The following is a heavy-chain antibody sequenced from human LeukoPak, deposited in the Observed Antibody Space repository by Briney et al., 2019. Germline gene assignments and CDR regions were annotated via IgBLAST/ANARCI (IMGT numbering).Heavy chain of an antibody. CDR3: ARQTGSGLFILP. V-gene: IGHV4-34*01. D-gene: IGHD3/OR15-3a*01. CDR2: INHSGST. Sequence: PETLSHTCAVYGESFSGYYWSWIRQPPGKGLEWSGEINHSGSTNYNASLKSQVSISIDTSKNQFSLRLTSVTAADTAVYYCARQTGSGLFILPGGQGTLVTVSS. J-gene: IGHJ4*02. CDR1: GESFSGYY.